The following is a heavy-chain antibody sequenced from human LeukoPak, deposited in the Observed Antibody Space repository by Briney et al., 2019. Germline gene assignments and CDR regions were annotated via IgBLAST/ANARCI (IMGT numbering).Heavy chain of an antibody. V-gene: IGHV1-69*05. J-gene: IGHJ3*02. D-gene: IGHD5-18*01. CDR1: GGTFSSYA. CDR2: IIPIFGTA. CDR3: ARAGYSYAQDAFDI. Sequence: ASVKVSCKASGGTFSSYAISWVRQAPGQGLEWMGRIIPIFGTANYAQKFQGRVTITTDGSTSTAYMELSSLRSEDTAVYYCARAGYSYAQDAFDIWGQGTMVTVSS.